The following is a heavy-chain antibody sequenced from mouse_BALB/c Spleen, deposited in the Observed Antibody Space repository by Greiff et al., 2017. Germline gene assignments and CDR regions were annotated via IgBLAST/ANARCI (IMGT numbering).Heavy chain of an antibody. CDR2: ISSGGGNT. CDR3: ARYTLTFYAMDY. V-gene: IGHV5-9*03. CDR1: GFTFSSYT. J-gene: IGHJ4*01. Sequence: EVQGVESGGGLVKPGGSLKLSCAASGFTFSSYTMSWVRQTPEKRLEWVATISSGGGNTYYPDSVKGRFTISRDNAKNNLYLQMSSLRSEDTALYYCARYTLTFYAMDYWGQGTSVTVSS.